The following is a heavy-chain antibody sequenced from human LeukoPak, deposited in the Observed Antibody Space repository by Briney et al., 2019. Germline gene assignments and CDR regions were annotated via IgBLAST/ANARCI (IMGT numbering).Heavy chain of an antibody. CDR1: GGTFSSYA. J-gene: IGHJ3*02. CDR2: IIPILGIA. CDR3: ARDPYYYDSSGYYSHAFDI. V-gene: IGHV1-69*04. Sequence: RASVKVSCKASGGTFSSYAISWVRQAPGQGLEWMGRIIPILGIANYAQKFQGRVTITADKSTSTAYMELSSLGSEDTAVYYCARDPYYYDSSGYYSHAFDIWGQGTMVTVSS. D-gene: IGHD3-22*01.